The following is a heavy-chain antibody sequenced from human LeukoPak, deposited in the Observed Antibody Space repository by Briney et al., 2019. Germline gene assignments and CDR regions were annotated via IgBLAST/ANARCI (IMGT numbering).Heavy chain of an antibody. CDR3: AKGLKTVTTYLGY. D-gene: IGHD4-17*01. V-gene: IGHV3-23*01. J-gene: IGHJ4*02. Sequence: GGSLRLSCAASGFALSSYAMSWVRQAPGKGLEWVSAISGSGGSTYYADSVKGRFTISRDNSKNTLYLQMNSLRAEDTAVYYCAKGLKTVTTYLGYWGQGTLVTVSS. CDR1: GFALSSYA. CDR2: ISGSGGST.